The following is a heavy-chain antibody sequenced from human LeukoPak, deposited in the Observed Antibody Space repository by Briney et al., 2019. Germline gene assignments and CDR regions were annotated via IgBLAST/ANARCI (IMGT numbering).Heavy chain of an antibody. CDR3: ARRDIVVVPAAYNWFDP. V-gene: IGHV4-34*01. CDR2: INHSGST. D-gene: IGHD2-2*01. Sequence: SETLSLTCAVYGGSFSGYYWSWIRQPPGKGLEWIGEINHSGSTNYNPSPKSRVTISVDTSKNQFSLKLSSVTAADTAVYYCARRDIVVVPAAYNWFDPWGQGTLATVSS. J-gene: IGHJ5*02. CDR1: GGSFSGYY.